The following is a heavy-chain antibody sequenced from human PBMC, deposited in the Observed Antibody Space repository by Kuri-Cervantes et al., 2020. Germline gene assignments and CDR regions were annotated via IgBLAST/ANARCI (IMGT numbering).Heavy chain of an antibody. CDR1: GGSFSGYY. V-gene: IGHV4-34*01. Sequence: SETLSLTCAVYGGSFSGYYWSWTRQPPGKGLEWIGEINHSGSTNYNPSLKSRVTMSVDTSNNQFSLKLSSVTAADTAVYYCARTSSVAGHFDYWGQGTLVTVSS. J-gene: IGHJ4*02. D-gene: IGHD6-19*01. CDR3: ARTSSVAGHFDY. CDR2: INHSGST.